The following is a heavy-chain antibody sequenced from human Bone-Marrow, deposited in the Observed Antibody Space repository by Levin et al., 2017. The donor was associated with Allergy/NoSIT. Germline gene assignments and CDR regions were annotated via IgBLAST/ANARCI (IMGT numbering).Heavy chain of an antibody. CDR2: ISGSGSST. CDR3: AKGAGWVAGAVALI. CDR1: GFTFNSYA. Sequence: GSLRLSCAASGFTFNSYALSWVRQAPGKGLEWVSAISGSGSSTYYADSVKGRFTISRDNSKTTLYLQMNSLRAEDTAVYYCAKGAGWVAGAVALIWGQGTLVTVSS. J-gene: IGHJ4*02. D-gene: IGHD6-19*01. V-gene: IGHV3-23*01.